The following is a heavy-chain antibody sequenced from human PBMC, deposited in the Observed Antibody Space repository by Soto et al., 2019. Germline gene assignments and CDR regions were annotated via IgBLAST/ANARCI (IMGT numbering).Heavy chain of an antibody. CDR2: LSSSGTT. V-gene: IGHV3-53*02. CDR1: GFSVTNNY. Sequence: EVQLVETGGGLIQPGGSLRLSCSVSGFSVTNNYISWVRQAPGKGLEWVSLLSSSGTTYYAASARGRFTVSRDDSKNTLHLQMDSLTPEDTAVYYCARDWSKFSYNYPYYYAMDAWGQGTTVSVSS. CDR3: ARDWSKFSYNYPYYYAMDA. D-gene: IGHD5-18*01. J-gene: IGHJ6*02.